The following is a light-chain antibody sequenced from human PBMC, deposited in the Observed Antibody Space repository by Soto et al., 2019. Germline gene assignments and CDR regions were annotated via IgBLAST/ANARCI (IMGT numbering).Light chain of an antibody. J-gene: IGKJ1*01. V-gene: IGKV3-20*01. CDR1: QSVSSNY. Sequence: EIVLTQSPGTLSLSPGERATLSCRASQSVSSNYLAWYQRKPGQAPRLLIYGASSRAIDIPNRFSGSGSGTVFTLTITGLEPEDFAVYYCQQYGSSPPTFGQGTKVEI. CDR2: GAS. CDR3: QQYGSSPPT.